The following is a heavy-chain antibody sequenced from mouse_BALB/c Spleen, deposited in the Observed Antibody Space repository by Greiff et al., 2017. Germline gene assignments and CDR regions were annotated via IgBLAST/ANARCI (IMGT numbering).Heavy chain of an antibody. V-gene: IGHV2-6-7*01. CDR2: IWGDGST. CDR3: AREDGYYEYYAMDY. CDR1: GFSLTSYG. D-gene: IGHD2-3*01. Sequence: QVQLKESGPGLVAPSQSLSITCTVSGFSLTSYGVNWVRQPPGKGLEWLGMIWGDGSTDYNSALKSRLSISKDNSKSQVFLKMNSLQTDDTARYYCAREDGYYEYYAMDYWGQGTSVTVSS. J-gene: IGHJ4*01.